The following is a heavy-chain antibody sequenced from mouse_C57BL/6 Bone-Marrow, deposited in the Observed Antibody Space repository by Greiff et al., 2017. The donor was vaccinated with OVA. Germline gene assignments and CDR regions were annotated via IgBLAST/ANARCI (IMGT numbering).Heavy chain of an antibody. J-gene: IGHJ2*01. CDR3: TSKRNWDYFDY. D-gene: IGHD4-1*01. Sequence: VHVKQSGTVLARPGASVKMSCKTSGYTFTSYWMHWVKQRPGQGLEWIGAIYPGNSDTSYNQKFKGKAKLTAVTSASTAYMELSSLTNEDSAVYYCTSKRNWDYFDYWGQGTTLTVSS. V-gene: IGHV1-5*01. CDR1: GYTFTSYW. CDR2: IYPGNSDT.